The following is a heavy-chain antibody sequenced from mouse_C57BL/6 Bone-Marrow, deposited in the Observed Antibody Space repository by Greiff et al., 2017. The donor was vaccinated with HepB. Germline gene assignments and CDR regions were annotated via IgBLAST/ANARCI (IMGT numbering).Heavy chain of an antibody. CDR1: GYTFTDYE. Sequence: VQLQQSGAELVRPGASVTLSCKASGYTFTDYEMHWVKQTPVHGLEWIGAIDPETGGTAYNQKFKGKAILTADKSSSTAYMEPRSLTSEDSAVYYCTIYGKGYWGQGTTLTVSS. V-gene: IGHV1-15*01. CDR2: IDPETGGT. J-gene: IGHJ2*01. D-gene: IGHD2-1*01. CDR3: TIYGKGY.